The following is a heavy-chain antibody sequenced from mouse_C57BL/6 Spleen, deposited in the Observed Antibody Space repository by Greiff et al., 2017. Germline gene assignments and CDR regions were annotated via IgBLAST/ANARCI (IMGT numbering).Heavy chain of an antibody. V-gene: IGHV3-8*01. Sequence: EVMLVESGPGLAKPSQTLSLTCSVTGYSITSDYWNWIRKFPGNKLEYMGYISYSGSTYYNPSLKSRISITRDTSKNQYYLQLNSVTTEDTATYYCARGILRYLYAMDYWGQGTSVTVSS. J-gene: IGHJ4*01. D-gene: IGHD1-1*01. CDR3: ARGILRYLYAMDY. CDR1: GYSITSDY. CDR2: ISYSGST.